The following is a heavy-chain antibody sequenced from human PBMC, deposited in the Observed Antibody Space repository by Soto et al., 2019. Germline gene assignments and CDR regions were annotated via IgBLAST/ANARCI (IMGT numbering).Heavy chain of an antibody. CDR2: ISGSGGST. V-gene: IGHV3-23*01. J-gene: IGHJ4*02. Sequence: GGSLRLSCAASGFTFSSYAMSWVRQAPGKELERVSAISGSGGSTYYADSVKGRFTISRDNSKNTLYLQMNSLRAEDTAVYYCANPHVPRVTMVRGVLGSWGQGTLVTVSS. D-gene: IGHD3-10*01. CDR1: GFTFSSYA. CDR3: ANPHVPRVTMVRGVLGS.